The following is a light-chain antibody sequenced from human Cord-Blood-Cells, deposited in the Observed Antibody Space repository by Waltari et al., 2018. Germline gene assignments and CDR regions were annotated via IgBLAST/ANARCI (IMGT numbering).Light chain of an antibody. CDR2: AAS. V-gene: IGKV1-39*01. CDR3: QQSYSTWT. CDR1: QSISSY. Sequence: DIHMTQSPSSLSASVGDRVTITWRASQSISSYLNWYQQKPGKAPKHLIYAASSLQSGVPSRFSGSGSGTDCTLTISSLQPEDFATYYGQQSYSTWTFGQGTKVEIK. J-gene: IGKJ1*01.